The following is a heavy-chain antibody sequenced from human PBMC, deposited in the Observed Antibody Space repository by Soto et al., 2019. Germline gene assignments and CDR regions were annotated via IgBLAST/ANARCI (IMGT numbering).Heavy chain of an antibody. CDR3: ARDSETFSSSSDDYYYYMDV. J-gene: IGHJ6*03. Sequence: VQLVESGGGLVQPGGSLRLSCAASGFTFSSYWMSWVRQAPGKGLEWVANIKQDGSEKYYVDSVKGRFTISRDNAKNSLYLQMNSLRAEDTAVYYCARDSETFSSSSDDYYYYMDVWGKGTTVTVSS. D-gene: IGHD6-6*01. CDR2: IKQDGSEK. CDR1: GFTFSSYW. V-gene: IGHV3-7*01.